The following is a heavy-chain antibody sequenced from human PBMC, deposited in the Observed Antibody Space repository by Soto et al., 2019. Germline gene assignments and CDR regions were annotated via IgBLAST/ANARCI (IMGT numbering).Heavy chain of an antibody. Sequence: ASVKVSCKASGYTFTGYYMHWVRQAPGQGLEWMGWINPNSGGTNYAQKFQGWVTMTRDTSISTAYMELSRLRSDDTAVYYCARGGAVPADAEDAFDIWGQGTMVPVSS. J-gene: IGHJ3*02. D-gene: IGHD2-2*01. CDR1: GYTFTGYY. V-gene: IGHV1-2*04. CDR2: INPNSGGT. CDR3: ARGGAVPADAEDAFDI.